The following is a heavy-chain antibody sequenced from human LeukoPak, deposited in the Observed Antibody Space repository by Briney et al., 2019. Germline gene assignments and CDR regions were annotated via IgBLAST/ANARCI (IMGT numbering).Heavy chain of an antibody. V-gene: IGHV3-7*01. CDR3: ATYTHWVAGDV. J-gene: IGHJ6*02. CDR1: GFTFSDSW. CDR2: MIQDGSEK. D-gene: IGHD3-16*01. Sequence: PGESLRLSCAASGFTFSDSWMSWVRQAPGKGLEWVANMIQDGSEKDYVDSVKGRFTISRDNARNSLYLQMSSLRAEDTAVYYCATYTHWVAGDVWGQGTTVTVSS.